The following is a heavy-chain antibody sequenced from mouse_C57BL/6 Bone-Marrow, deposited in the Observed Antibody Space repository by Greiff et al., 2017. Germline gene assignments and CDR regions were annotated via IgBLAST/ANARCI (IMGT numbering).Heavy chain of an antibody. CDR2: ISNLAYSI. J-gene: IGHJ3*01. V-gene: IGHV5-15*01. CDR3: ERHDEYDLFAY. Sequence: EVKLMESGGGLVQPGGSLKLSCAASGFTFSDYGMAWVRQAPRKGPEWVAFISNLAYSIYYADTVTGRFTITRENDKNTLYLERSSLRSEDTAMYYCERHDEYDLFAYWGQGTLV. D-gene: IGHD2-4*01. CDR1: GFTFSDYG.